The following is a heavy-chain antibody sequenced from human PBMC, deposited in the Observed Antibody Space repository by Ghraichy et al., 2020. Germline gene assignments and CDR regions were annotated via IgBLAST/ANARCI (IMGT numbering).Heavy chain of an antibody. CDR2: IYYSGST. V-gene: IGHV4-59*13. Sequence: SETLSLTCTVSGGSISNYYWSCIRQPPGKGLEWIGSIYYSGSTYYNPSLKSRVTISLDMSKNQFSLNLSSVTAADTAVYYCARESSGGPDYWGQGTLVTVSS. CDR3: ARESSGGPDY. CDR1: GGSISNYY. J-gene: IGHJ4*02. D-gene: IGHD2-15*01.